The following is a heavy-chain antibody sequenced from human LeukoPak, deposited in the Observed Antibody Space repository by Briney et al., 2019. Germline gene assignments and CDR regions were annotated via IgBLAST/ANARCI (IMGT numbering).Heavy chain of an antibody. D-gene: IGHD3-22*01. Sequence: ASVKVSCKASGYTFTSYGISWVRQAPGQGLEWMGWISAYNGNTNYAQKLQGRVTMTTDTSTSTAYMELRSLRSDDTAVYYCARGGLGGYYDSSGYYYWGQGTLDTVSS. CDR2: ISAYNGNT. J-gene: IGHJ4*02. CDR3: ARGGLGGYYDSSGYYY. V-gene: IGHV1-18*01. CDR1: GYTFTSYG.